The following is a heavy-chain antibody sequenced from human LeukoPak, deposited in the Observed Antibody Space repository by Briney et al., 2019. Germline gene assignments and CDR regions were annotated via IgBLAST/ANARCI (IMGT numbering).Heavy chain of an antibody. CDR1: GGTLSSYA. CDR3: ARDRWAPSYFDY. J-gene: IGHJ4*02. D-gene: IGHD1-26*01. Sequence: SVKVSCKASGGTLSSYAISWVRQAPGQGREGRGRIIPILGTAKYAQKLQGRVTITTAETTTTAYMELSRLRSEDTAVYYCARDRWAPSYFDYWGQGTLVTVSS. CDR2: IIPILGTA. V-gene: IGHV1-69*05.